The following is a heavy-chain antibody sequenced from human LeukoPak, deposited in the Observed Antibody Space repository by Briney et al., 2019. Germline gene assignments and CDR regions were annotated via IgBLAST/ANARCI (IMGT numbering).Heavy chain of an antibody. V-gene: IGHV1-18*01. J-gene: IGHJ4*02. D-gene: IGHD1-20*01. CDR3: ARDLRGGYNWNYAGY. Sequence: VASVKVSCKASGYTFTIYGISWVRQAPGQGLEWMGWISAYNGNTNYAQKLQGRVTMTTDTSTSTAYMELRSLRSDDTAVYYCARDLRGGYNWNYAGYWGQGTLVTVSS. CDR1: GYTFTIYG. CDR2: ISAYNGNT.